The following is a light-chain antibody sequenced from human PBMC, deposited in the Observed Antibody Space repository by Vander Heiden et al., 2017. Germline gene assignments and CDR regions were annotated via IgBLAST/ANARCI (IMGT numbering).Light chain of an antibody. CDR3: QQYSIFPSS. CDR2: DAS. Sequence: DMQMTECPSTLSASVRDRVTIPCRASEHNRNCLAWYQQKSGKAPQILIYDASNLKSGVPSRFSGSGSGTEFTLTVSGLQPDDFASYYWQQYSIFPSSFGRGTKLEI. V-gene: IGKV1-5*01. CDR1: EHNRNC. J-gene: IGKJ2*01.